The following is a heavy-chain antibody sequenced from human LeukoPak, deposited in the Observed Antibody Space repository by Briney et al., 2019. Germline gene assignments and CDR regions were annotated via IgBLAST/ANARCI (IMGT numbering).Heavy chain of an antibody. CDR1: GGSFSGYY. V-gene: IGHV4-34*01. D-gene: IGHD3-10*01. Sequence: SETLSLTCAVYGGSFSGYYWSWIRQPPRKGLEWIGEINDGGSTNYNPSLKSRVTISVDTSKNQFSLKLSSVTAADTAVYYCAGTKYYYGSGSFDPWGQGTLVTVSS. CDR2: INDGGST. CDR3: AGTKYYYGSGSFDP. J-gene: IGHJ5*02.